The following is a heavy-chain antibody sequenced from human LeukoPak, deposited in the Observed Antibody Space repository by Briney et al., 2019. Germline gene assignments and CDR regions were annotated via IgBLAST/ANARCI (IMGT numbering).Heavy chain of an antibody. CDR1: GFTFSSYG. CDR3: AKVLTRNGATTSDY. CDR2: ISYDGSNR. Sequence: GGSLRLSCAASGFTFSSYGMHWVRQAPGKGLEWVAVISYDGSNRYYADSVKGRFTISRHNSKNTLYLQMNSLRAEDTAVYYCAKVLTRNGATTSDYWGQGTLVTVSS. D-gene: IGHD1-26*01. J-gene: IGHJ4*02. V-gene: IGHV3-30*18.